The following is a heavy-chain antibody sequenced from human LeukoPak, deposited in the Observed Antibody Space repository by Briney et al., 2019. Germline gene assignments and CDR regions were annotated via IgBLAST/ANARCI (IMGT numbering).Heavy chain of an antibody. CDR1: GDSVSSNNSA. J-gene: IGHJ5*02. Sequence: SQTLSLTCAISGDSVSSNNSAWNWIRQSPSRGLEWLGRTYYRSKWYNDYAVSVKGRITINPDTSKNHFSLQLNSVTPEDTAIYYCARIGYSHGGPWGQGTLVTVSS. V-gene: IGHV6-1*01. CDR3: ARIGYSHGGP. CDR2: TYYRSKWYN. D-gene: IGHD5-18*01.